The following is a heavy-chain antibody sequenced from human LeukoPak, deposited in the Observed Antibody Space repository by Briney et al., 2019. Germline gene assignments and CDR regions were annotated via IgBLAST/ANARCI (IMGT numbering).Heavy chain of an antibody. V-gene: IGHV3-53*01. CDR2: IYSGGST. J-gene: IGHJ4*02. CDR3: ARNLHFDY. Sequence: GSLRLSCAASGFTVSSDYMSWVRQAPGKGLEWVSVIYSGGSTYYADSVKGRFTISRDNSKNTLYLQMNSLRAEDTAVYYCARNLHFDYWGQGTLVTVSS. CDR1: GFTVSSDY.